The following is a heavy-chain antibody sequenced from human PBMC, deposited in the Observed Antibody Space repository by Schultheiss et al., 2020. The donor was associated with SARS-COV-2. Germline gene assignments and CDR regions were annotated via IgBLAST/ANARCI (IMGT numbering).Heavy chain of an antibody. Sequence: GGSLRLSCAASGFTFSSYGMHWVRQAPGKGLEWVAVISYDGSNKYYADSVKGRFTISRDNSKNTLYLQMNSLRAEDTAVYYCARQGRYNWNDGDGWFDPWGQGTLVTVSS. V-gene: IGHV3-33*05. D-gene: IGHD1-1*01. CDR3: ARQGRYNWNDGDGWFDP. CDR2: ISYDGSNK. CDR1: GFTFSSYG. J-gene: IGHJ5*02.